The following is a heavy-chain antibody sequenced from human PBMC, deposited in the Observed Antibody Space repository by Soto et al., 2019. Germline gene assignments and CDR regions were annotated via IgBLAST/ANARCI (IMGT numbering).Heavy chain of an antibody. V-gene: IGHV4-59*01. D-gene: IGHD3-22*01. CDR2: IYYSGST. J-gene: IGHJ4*02. Sequence: SETLSLTCTVSGGSISSYYWSWIRQPPGKGLEWIGYIYYSGSTNYNPSLKSRVTISVDTSKNQFSLKLSSVTAADTAVYYCARSPTYYYDSSGYYFFDYWGQGTLVTVPS. CDR3: ARSPTYYYDSSGYYFFDY. CDR1: GGSISSYY.